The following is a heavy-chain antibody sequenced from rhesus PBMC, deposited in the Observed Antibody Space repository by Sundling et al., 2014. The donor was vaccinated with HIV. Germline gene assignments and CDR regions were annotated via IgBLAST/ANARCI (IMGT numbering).Heavy chain of an antibody. Sequence: QVQLQESGPGLVKPSETLSLTCNVSGASISTYWWSWIRQSPGKGLEWITYIFRTAGSTYYNPSLKSRVTILTDTAQNQLSLKLNSVTAADTAVYYCVRDDVWKNVLDSWGQGVAVTVSS. CDR1: GASISTYW. J-gene: IGHJ6*01. CDR2: IFRTAGST. V-gene: IGHV4-80*01. D-gene: IGHD1-20*01. CDR3: VRDDVWKNVLDS.